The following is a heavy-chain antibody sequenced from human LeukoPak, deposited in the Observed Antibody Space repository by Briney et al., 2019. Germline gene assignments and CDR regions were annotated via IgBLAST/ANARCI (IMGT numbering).Heavy chain of an antibody. D-gene: IGHD3-10*01. Sequence: PSETLSLTCAVSGASISGSGYYWGWIRQPPGKGLEWIGEINHSGSTNYNPSLKSRVTISVDTSKNQFSLKLSSVTAADTAVYYCAYGSGSFDYWGQGTLVTVSS. CDR2: INHSGST. J-gene: IGHJ4*02. CDR1: GASISGSGYY. CDR3: AYGSGSFDY. V-gene: IGHV4-39*07.